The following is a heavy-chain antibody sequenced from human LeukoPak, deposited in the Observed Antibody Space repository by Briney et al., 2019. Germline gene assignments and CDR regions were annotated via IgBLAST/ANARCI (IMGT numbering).Heavy chain of an antibody. Sequence: SETLSLTCTVSGGSISSGGYYWSWIRQHPGKGPEWIGYIYYSGSTYYNPSLESRVTTSVDTSKNQFSLKLSSVTAADTAVYYCARAFGAAGPTDYWGQGTLVTVSS. V-gene: IGHV4-31*03. CDR2: IYYSGST. D-gene: IGHD6-13*01. CDR1: GGSISSGGYY. J-gene: IGHJ4*02. CDR3: ARAFGAAGPTDY.